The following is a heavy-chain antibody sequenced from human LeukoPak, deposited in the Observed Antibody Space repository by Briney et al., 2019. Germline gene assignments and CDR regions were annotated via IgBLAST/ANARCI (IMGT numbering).Heavy chain of an antibody. Sequence: SETLSLTCTVSGGSITGYHWSRIRQPPGKGLEWIGYIYSNEATQYKPSLQSRVTIAAATSKNQSSLNLTSVSAADTAIYYCARRIDFDSWGEGTMVTVSS. CDR1: GGSITGYH. J-gene: IGHJ3*02. D-gene: IGHD2-15*01. V-gene: IGHV4-4*08. CDR3: ARRIDFDS. CDR2: IYSNEAT.